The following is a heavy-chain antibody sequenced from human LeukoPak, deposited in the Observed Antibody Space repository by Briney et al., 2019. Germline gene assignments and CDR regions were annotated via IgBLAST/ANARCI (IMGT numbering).Heavy chain of an antibody. CDR2: IYGGGSK. Sequence: GGSLRLSRGASGLNVSSNYMSCGRHSPGKRLEWVSVIYGGGSKYYADSVKGRFTISRHNSKNTLYLQMNSLRPEDTAVYYCASSGYYDSSIFDYWGQGTLVTVSS. CDR1: GLNVSSNY. V-gene: IGHV3-53*04. J-gene: IGHJ4*02. D-gene: IGHD3-22*01. CDR3: ASSGYYDSSIFDY.